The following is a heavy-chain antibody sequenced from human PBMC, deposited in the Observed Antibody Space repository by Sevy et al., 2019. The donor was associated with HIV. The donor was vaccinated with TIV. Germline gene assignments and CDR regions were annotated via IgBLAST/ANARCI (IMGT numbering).Heavy chain of an antibody. J-gene: IGHJ6*02. CDR1: GGSISSYY. D-gene: IGHD2-2*01. CDR2: IYYSGST. Sequence: SETLSLTCTVSGGSISSYYWSWIRQPPGKGLEWIGYIYYSGSTNYNPSLKSRVTISVDTSKNQFSLKLSSVTAADTAVYYCASTSSGFYYYYYSMDVWGQGTTVTVSS. CDR3: ASTSSGFYYYYYSMDV. V-gene: IGHV4-59*13.